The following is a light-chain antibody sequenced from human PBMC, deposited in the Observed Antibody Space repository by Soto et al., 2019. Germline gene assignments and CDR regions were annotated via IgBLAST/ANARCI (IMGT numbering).Light chain of an antibody. CDR2: GAY. CDR1: QVIGNY. CDR3: QKYNSGPCT. V-gene: IGKV1-27*01. J-gene: IGKJ2*02. Sequence: DIQMTQSPSSLSASVGDRVTITCRASQVIGNYLAWYQQKPGKVPKLLIYGAYTLQSGVPSRFSASGSGTDFTLTISSLQPEDIATYYCQKYNSGPCTFGQGTKVDIK.